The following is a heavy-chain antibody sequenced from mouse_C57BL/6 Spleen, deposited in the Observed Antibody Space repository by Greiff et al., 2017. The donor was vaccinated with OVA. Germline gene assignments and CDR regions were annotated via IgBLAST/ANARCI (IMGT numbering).Heavy chain of an antibody. CDR2: ILPGSGST. V-gene: IGHV1-9*01. J-gene: IGHJ4*01. Sequence: QVQLQQSGAELMKPGASVKLSCKATGYTFTGYWIEWVKQRPGHGLEWIGEILPGSGSTNYNEKFKGKATFTADTSSNTAYMQLSSLTTEDSAIYYCARNIYYDYDGSYAMDYWGQGTSVTVSS. D-gene: IGHD2-4*01. CDR1: GYTFTGYW. CDR3: ARNIYYDYDGSYAMDY.